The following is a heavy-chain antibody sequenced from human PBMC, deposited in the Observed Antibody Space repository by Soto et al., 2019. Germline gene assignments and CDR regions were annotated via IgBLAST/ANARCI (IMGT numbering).Heavy chain of an antibody. V-gene: IGHV3-30*18. J-gene: IGHJ4*02. CDR2: ISYDGSNK. CDR3: AKDMWELLTTDY. D-gene: IGHD1-26*01. CDR1: GFTFSSYG. Sequence: GGSLRLSCAASGFTFSSYGMHWVRQAPGKGLEWVAVISYDGSNKYYADSVKGRFTISRDNSKNTLYLQMNSLRAEDTAVYYCAKDMWELLTTDYWGQGNLVTVSS.